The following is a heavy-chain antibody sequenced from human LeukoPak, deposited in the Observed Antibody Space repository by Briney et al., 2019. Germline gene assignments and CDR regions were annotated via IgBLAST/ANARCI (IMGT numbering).Heavy chain of an antibody. D-gene: IGHD6-13*01. Sequence: PSETLSLTCTVSGGSISSSSYYWGWIPQPPGKGLEWIVSIYYSGSTYYHPALKSRITISVDTSKNQFSLKLSSVTAADTAVYYCASGVHSSSWYGEYFDYWGQGTLVTVSS. J-gene: IGHJ4*02. CDR3: ASGVHSSSWYGEYFDY. CDR1: GGSISSSSYY. V-gene: IGHV4-39*01. CDR2: IYYSGST.